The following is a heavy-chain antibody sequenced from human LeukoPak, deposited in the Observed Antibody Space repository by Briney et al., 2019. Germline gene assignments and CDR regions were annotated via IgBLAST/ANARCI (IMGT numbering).Heavy chain of an antibody. CDR1: VGSLSSYY. V-gene: IGHV4-59*01. D-gene: IGHD5-18*01. Sequence: SETLSLTCTVSVGSLSSYYWSWIRQPPGTELEWIGYIYYSGSTNYNPSLKSRVTISVDTSKNQFSLKLSSVTAADTAVYYCARFHPIQLWLPDYWGQGTLVTVSS. J-gene: IGHJ4*02. CDR3: ARFHPIQLWLPDY. CDR2: IYYSGST.